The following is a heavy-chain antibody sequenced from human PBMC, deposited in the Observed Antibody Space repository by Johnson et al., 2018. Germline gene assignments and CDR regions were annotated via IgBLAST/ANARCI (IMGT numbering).Heavy chain of an antibody. Sequence: QVQLVESGGGVVQPGRSLRLSCAASGFTFSSYAMHWVRQAPGKGLEWVAVIWYDGSNKYYADSVKGRFTISRDNSKNTLYLQMNSLRAEDTAVYYCAKDPTGYCSGGSCYRWYFDLWGRGTLVTVSS. D-gene: IGHD2-15*01. CDR2: IWYDGSNK. CDR3: AKDPTGYCSGGSCYRWYFDL. CDR1: GFTFSSYA. V-gene: IGHV3-30*04. J-gene: IGHJ2*01.